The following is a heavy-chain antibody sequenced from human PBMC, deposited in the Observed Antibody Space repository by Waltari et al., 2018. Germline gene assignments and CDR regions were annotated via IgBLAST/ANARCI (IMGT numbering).Heavy chain of an antibody. CDR3: ARDRGLRGGYDS. CDR2: IWHSGST. D-gene: IGHD5-12*01. CDR1: GGSLSRGNW. V-gene: IGHV4-4*02. Sequence: QVQLQESGPGLVKPSGTLSLTCVVQGGSLSRGNWWSWVRQPPGKGLEWIGEIWHSGSTNYNPSLKSRLNISLDKSKNQFSLSLSSVTAADTAVYYCARDRGLRGGYDSWGQGTLVTVSS. J-gene: IGHJ5*02.